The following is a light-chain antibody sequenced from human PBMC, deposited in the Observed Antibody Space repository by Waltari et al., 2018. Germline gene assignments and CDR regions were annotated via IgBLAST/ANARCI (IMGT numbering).Light chain of an antibody. V-gene: IGLV1-51*01. CDR2: DNN. Sequence: QSVLTQPPSVSAAPGQKVTISCAGSSPHIENNYVSWYQQLPGPAPKRLIYDNNRRPSGIPDRFSGSKSGTSATLDITGLQTGDEADYYCGTWDNSLSAVYVFGTGTKVTVL. CDR1: SPHIENNY. CDR3: GTWDNSLSAVYV. J-gene: IGLJ1*01.